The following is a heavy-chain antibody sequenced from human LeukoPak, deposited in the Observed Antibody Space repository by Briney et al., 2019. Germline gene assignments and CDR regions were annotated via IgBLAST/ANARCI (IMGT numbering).Heavy chain of an antibody. Sequence: SETLSLTSAVYGGSFSGYYWSWIRQPPGKGLEWIGEINHSGSTNYNPPLKSRVTISVDTSKNQFSLKLSSVTAADTAVYYCARGLVGDRIAAGKFDYWGQGTLVTVSS. CDR3: ARGLVGDRIAAGKFDY. J-gene: IGHJ4*02. V-gene: IGHV4-34*01. D-gene: IGHD6-13*01. CDR1: GGSFSGYY. CDR2: INHSGST.